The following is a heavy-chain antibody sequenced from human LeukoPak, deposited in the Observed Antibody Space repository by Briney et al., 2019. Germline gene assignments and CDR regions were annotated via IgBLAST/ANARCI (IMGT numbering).Heavy chain of an antibody. CDR2: IYYSGST. D-gene: IGHD3-22*01. V-gene: IGHV4-39*01. CDR3: ARPYYYDSRIDP. J-gene: IGHJ5*02. Sequence: SETLSLTCTVSGASFSSSTYYWGWIRQPPGKGLEWIGSIYYSGSTYYNPSLKSRVTMSVDTSKNQLSLKLSSVTAADTAVYYCARPYYYDSRIDPWGQGILVTVSS. CDR1: GASFSSSTYY.